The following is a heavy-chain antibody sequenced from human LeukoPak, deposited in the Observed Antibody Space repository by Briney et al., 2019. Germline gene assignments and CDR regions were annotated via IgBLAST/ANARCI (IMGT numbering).Heavy chain of an antibody. Sequence: GGSLRLSCAASGITFNYYWMHWVRQAPGKGLEWVSAISGSGGSTNYADSVKGRFTISRDNSKNTLFLQMNSLRAEDTAVYYCAKESSSGWYDWGQGTLVTVSS. V-gene: IGHV3-23*01. CDR1: GITFNYYW. D-gene: IGHD6-19*01. CDR3: AKESSSGWYD. J-gene: IGHJ4*02. CDR2: ISGSGGST.